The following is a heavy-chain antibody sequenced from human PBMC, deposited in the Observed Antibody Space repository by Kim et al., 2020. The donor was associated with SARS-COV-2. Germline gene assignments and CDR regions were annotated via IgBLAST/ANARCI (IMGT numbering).Heavy chain of an antibody. J-gene: IGHJ4*02. CDR1: GYTFTSYY. V-gene: IGHV1-46*01. CDR2: INPSGGST. D-gene: IGHD5-18*01. CDR3: ARWGFDTAMVSGGIASFDY. Sequence: ASVKVSCKASGYTFTSYYMHWVRQAPGQGLEWMGIINPSGGSTSYAQKFQGRVTMTRDTSTSTVYMELSSLRSEDTAVYYCARWGFDTAMVSGGIASFDYWGQGTLVTVSS.